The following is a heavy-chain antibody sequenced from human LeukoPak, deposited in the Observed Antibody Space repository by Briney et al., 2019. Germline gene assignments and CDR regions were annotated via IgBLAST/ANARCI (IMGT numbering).Heavy chain of an antibody. J-gene: IGHJ4*02. Sequence: SVKVSCKASGYTFTSYGISRVRQAPGQGLEWMGWISPYNGNTKYAQKLQGRVTMTTDTSTRIAYMELRSLRSDDTAVYYCARHPDITMIRGADFDNWGQGTLVTVSS. CDR3: ARHPDITMIRGADFDN. V-gene: IGHV1-18*01. CDR1: GYTFTSYG. CDR2: ISPYNGNT. D-gene: IGHD3-10*01.